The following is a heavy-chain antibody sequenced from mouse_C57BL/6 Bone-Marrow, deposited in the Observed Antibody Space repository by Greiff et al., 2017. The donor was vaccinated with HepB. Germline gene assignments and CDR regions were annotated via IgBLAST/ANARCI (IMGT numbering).Heavy chain of an antibody. CDR3: ARGGAMITTW. J-gene: IGHJ3*02. CDR1: GYTFTSYW. Sequence: QVQLQQSGAELVKPGASVKMSCKASGYTFTSYWITWVKQRPGQGLEWIGDIYPGSGSTNYNEKFKSKATLTVDTSSSTAYMQLSSLTSEDSAVYYCARGGAMITTWWGQGTLVTVSA. CDR2: IYPGSGST. D-gene: IGHD2-4*01. V-gene: IGHV1-55*01.